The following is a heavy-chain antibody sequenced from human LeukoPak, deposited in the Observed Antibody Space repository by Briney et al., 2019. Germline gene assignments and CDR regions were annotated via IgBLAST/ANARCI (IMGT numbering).Heavy chain of an antibody. V-gene: IGHV4-59*08. CDR1: GGTISSYY. CDR3: ARHSRLGNSSLSWADY. J-gene: IGHJ4*02. D-gene: IGHD2/OR15-2a*01. CDR2: IYYSGST. Sequence: SETLSLTCTVSGGTISSYYWSWIRQPPGKGLEWIGYIYYSGSTNYNPSLMSRVTISLDTSKKQFSPKSRSVPAADTAVVYFARHSRLGNSSLSWADYWGQGTLVTVSS.